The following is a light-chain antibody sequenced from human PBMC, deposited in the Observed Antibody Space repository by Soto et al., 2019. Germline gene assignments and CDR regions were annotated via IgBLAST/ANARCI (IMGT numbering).Light chain of an antibody. CDR2: AAS. J-gene: IGKJ1*01. V-gene: IGKV1-39*01. Sequence: DIQMTQSPSSLSASVGDRVTITCRASQSIGSYLNWYQQKPGKAPKLLMSAASSLHSGVPSRFSGSGSGTDFTLTIKSLQPEDFATYYCQQSYGALTWTFGQGTKVEIK. CDR1: QSIGSY. CDR3: QQSYGALTWT.